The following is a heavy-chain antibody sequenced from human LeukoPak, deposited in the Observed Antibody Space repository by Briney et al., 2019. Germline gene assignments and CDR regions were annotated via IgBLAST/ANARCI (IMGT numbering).Heavy chain of an antibody. D-gene: IGHD6-13*01. CDR2: IIPIFGIA. Sequence: GASVKVSCKASGGTFSSYAISWVRQAPGQGLEWMGRIIPIFGIANYAQKFQGRVTITADESTSTAYMELSSLRSEDTAVYYCAITRSSYDAFDIWGQGTMVTVSS. CDR3: AITRSSYDAFDI. CDR1: GGTFSSYA. V-gene: IGHV1-69*13. J-gene: IGHJ3*02.